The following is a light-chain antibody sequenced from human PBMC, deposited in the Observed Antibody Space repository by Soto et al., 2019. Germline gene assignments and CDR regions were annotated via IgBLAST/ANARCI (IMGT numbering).Light chain of an antibody. CDR3: SSFAGNNNLV. Sequence: QSALTQPPSASGSPVQSVTISCTGTTSDVGVYNYVSWYQQHPGKAPKLMIYEVSKRPSGVPDRFSGSKAGNTASLTVSGLQAEDEADYYCSSFAGNNNLVFGGGTQLTVL. CDR2: EVS. CDR1: TSDVGVYNY. V-gene: IGLV2-8*01. J-gene: IGLJ2*01.